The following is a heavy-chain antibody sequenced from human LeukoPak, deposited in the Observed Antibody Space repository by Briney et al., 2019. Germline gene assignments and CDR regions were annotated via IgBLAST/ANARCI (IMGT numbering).Heavy chain of an antibody. D-gene: IGHD3-10*01. CDR2: INHSGST. CDR3: ARISQRITMVRGVIWNWFDP. CDR1: GGSFSGYY. V-gene: IGHV4-34*01. J-gene: IGHJ5*02. Sequence: SETLSLTCAVYGGSFSGYYWSWIRQPPGKWLEWIGEINHSGSTNYNPSLKSRVTISVDTSKNQFSLKLSSVTAADTAVYYCARISQRITMVRGVIWNWFDPWGQGTLVTVSS.